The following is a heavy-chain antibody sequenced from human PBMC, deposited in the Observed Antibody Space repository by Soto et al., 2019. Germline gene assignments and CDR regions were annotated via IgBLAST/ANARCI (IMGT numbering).Heavy chain of an antibody. CDR3: ARVSSGWYLYWFDP. CDR1: GGSFSGYY. V-gene: IGHV4-34*01. CDR2: INHSGST. D-gene: IGHD6-19*01. J-gene: IGHJ5*02. Sequence: PSETLSLTCAVYGGSFSGYYWSWIRQPPGKGLEWIGEINHSGSTNYNPSLKSRVTISVDTPKNQFSLKLSSVTAADTAVYYCARVSSGWYLYWFDPWGQGTLVTVSS.